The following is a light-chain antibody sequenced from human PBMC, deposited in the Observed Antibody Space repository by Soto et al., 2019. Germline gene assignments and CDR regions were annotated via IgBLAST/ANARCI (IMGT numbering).Light chain of an antibody. CDR3: SSYTSSSTLV. Sequence: QSALTQPASVSGSPGQSITISCTGTSSDVGGYNYVSWYQQHPGKAPKLMIYEVSNRPSGVSNRFSGSKSGNTASLTISGLQAEDEADYSCSSYTSSSTLVFGGVTKLTVL. J-gene: IGLJ2*01. CDR2: EVS. CDR1: SSDVGGYNY. V-gene: IGLV2-14*01.